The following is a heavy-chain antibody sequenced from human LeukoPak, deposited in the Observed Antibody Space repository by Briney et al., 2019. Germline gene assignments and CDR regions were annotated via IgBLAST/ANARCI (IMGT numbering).Heavy chain of an antibody. CDR3: ARTTEGGYTYGYFYYYYMDV. CDR1: GGSISDYY. CDR2: IYHSGSP. V-gene: IGHV4-59*01. D-gene: IGHD5-18*01. J-gene: IGHJ6*03. Sequence: SETLSLTCTVSGGSISDYYWSWIRQPPGKGLEWIGYIYHSGSPNYNPSLTGRVAISVDTSKNQFSLRLNSVAAADTAVYYCARTTEGGYTYGYFYYYYMDVWGKGTTVTISS.